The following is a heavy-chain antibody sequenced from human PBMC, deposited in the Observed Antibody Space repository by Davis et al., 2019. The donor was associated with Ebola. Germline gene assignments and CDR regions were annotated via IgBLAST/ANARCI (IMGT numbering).Heavy chain of an antibody. Sequence: GESLKISCAASEFTFSSYNMNWVRQAPGKGLEWVSYISTGSRTIYYADSVKGRFTISRDNAKNSLYLQMNSLRDEDTAVYYCARGVDYGFDIWGQGTMVTVSS. V-gene: IGHV3-48*02. D-gene: IGHD2-21*02. CDR2: ISTGSRTI. J-gene: IGHJ3*02. CDR3: ARGVDYGFDI. CDR1: EFTFSSYN.